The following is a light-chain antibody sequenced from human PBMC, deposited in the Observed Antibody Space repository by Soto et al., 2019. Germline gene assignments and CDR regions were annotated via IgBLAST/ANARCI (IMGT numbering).Light chain of an antibody. CDR2: DTS. Sequence: QSALTQPRSVSGSPGQSVTISCTGAVTSGHYPYWFQQKPGQAPRILIYDTSNKYSWTPARFSGSLLGGKAALTLSGAQPEDEAEYYCLLSYSGPRVVFGGGTKLTV. CDR3: LLSYSGPRVV. CDR1: TGAVTSGHY. J-gene: IGLJ3*02. V-gene: IGLV7-46*01.